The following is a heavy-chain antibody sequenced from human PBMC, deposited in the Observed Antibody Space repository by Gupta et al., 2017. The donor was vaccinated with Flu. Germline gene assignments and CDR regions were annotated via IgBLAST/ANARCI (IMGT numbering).Heavy chain of an antibody. J-gene: IGHJ4*02. CDR1: GFTFSNAW. Sequence: EVQLVEPGGGLVKPGGSLRLSCAASGFTFSNAWMSWVSQAPGKGLEWVGRIKSKTDGGTTDYAAPVKGRFTISRDDSKNTLYLKRNSMKTEGTAVYYCTTDQDSGRMVYAIGDYWGQGTLVTVSS. D-gene: IGHD2-8*01. CDR2: IKSKTDGGTT. CDR3: TTDQDSGRMVYAIGDY. V-gene: IGHV3-15*01.